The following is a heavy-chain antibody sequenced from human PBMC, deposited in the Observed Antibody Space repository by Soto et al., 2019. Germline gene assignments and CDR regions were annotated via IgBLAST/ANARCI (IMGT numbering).Heavy chain of an antibody. CDR1: GFTFHKYS. CDR2: ISLTNTI. J-gene: IGHJ4*02. CDR3: TRDPHALDY. Sequence: EVQLVESGGGLVQPGGSLRLSCAASGFTFHKYSMNWVRQAPGKGLEWVSYISLTNTIHYADFVEGRFTISRDNAKNSLYLQMSSLRAEDTAVYFCTRDPHALDYWGQGTRVTVSS. V-gene: IGHV3-48*01.